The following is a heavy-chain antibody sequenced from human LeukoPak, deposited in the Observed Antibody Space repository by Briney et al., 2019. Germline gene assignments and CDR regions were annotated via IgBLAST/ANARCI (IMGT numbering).Heavy chain of an antibody. V-gene: IGHV3-21*01. CDR3: ARDSGDYCFDY. D-gene: IGHD4-17*01. Sequence: GGSLRLSCAASGFTFINFGMNWVRQAPGQGLEWVASISSSSGYIYYADSVKGRFTISRDNAKNSLYLQMNSLRGEDTALYYCARDSGDYCFDYWGQGALVTVSP. J-gene: IGHJ4*02. CDR2: ISSSSGYI. CDR1: GFTFINFG.